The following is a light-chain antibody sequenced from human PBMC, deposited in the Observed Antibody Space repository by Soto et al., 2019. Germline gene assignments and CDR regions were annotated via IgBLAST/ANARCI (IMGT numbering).Light chain of an antibody. Sequence: EVVMTQSPATLSVSPGEGATLSCRASQSVGSNLAWYQQKPVLTPRLLIYDASTRAAGIPARFSGSGSGAEFTLTISSLQSEDFAVYFCQQYDNWPPLTFGGGTKVEIK. CDR2: DAS. CDR3: QQYDNWPPLT. J-gene: IGKJ4*01. V-gene: IGKV3-15*01. CDR1: QSVGSN.